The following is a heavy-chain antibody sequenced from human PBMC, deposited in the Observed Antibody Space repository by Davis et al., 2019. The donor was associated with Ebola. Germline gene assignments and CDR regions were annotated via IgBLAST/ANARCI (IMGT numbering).Heavy chain of an antibody. CDR1: GYTFTSYY. CDR3: ARDPSYRYDYGGNSVRSDYFDY. V-gene: IGHV1-46*01. D-gene: IGHD4-23*01. J-gene: IGHJ4*02. CDR2: INPSGSST. Sequence: ASVKVSCKASGYTFTSYYMHWVRQAPGQGLEWMGIINPSGSSTSYAQKFQGRVTMTRDTSTGTVYMELSSLRSEDTAVYYCARDPSYRYDYGGNSVRSDYFDYWGQGTLVTVSS.